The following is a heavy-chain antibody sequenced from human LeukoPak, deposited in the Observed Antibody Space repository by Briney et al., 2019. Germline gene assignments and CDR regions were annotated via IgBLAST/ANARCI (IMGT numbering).Heavy chain of an antibody. CDR2: ISYDGSNK. V-gene: IGHV3-30*18. J-gene: IGHJ4*02. CDR1: GFTFSSYG. D-gene: IGHD3-10*01. CDR3: AKDSYYYGSGSYDV. Sequence: GRSLRLSCAASGFTFSSYGMHWVRQAPGKGLEWVAVISYDGSNKYYADSVKGRFTISRDNSKNTLYLQMNSLRAEDTAVYYCAKDSYYYGSGSYDVWGQGTLVTASS.